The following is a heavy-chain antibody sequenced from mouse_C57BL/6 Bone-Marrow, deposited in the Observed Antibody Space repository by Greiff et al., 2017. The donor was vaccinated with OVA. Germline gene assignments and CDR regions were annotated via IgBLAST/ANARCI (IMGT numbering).Heavy chain of an antibody. Sequence: QVQLQQSGAELVRPGSSVKLSCKASGYTFTSYWMHWVKQRPIQGLEWIGNIDPSDSETHYNQKFKDKATLTVDKSSSTAYMQLSSLTSEDSAVYYCARDDYGSSHLDYWGQGTTLTVSS. CDR2: IDPSDSET. V-gene: IGHV1-52*01. J-gene: IGHJ2*01. CDR3: ARDDYGSSHLDY. D-gene: IGHD1-1*01. CDR1: GYTFTSYW.